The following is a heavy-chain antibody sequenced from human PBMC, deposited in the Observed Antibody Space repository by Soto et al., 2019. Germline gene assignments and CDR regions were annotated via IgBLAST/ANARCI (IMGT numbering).Heavy chain of an antibody. D-gene: IGHD3-3*01. V-gene: IGHV3-30-3*01. CDR2: ISYDGSNK. CDR3: AREFSRITIFGVVKYFDY. J-gene: IGHJ4*02. Sequence: QVQLVESGGGVVQPGRSLRLSCAASGFTFSSYAMHWVRQAPGKGLGWVAVISYDGSNKYYADSVKGRFTISRDNSKNTLYLQMNSLRAEDTAVYYCAREFSRITIFGVVKYFDYWGQGTLVTVSS. CDR1: GFTFSSYA.